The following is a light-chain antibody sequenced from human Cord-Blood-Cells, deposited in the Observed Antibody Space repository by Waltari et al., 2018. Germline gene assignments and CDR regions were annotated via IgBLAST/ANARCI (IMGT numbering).Light chain of an antibody. CDR3: SSYTSSSPYV. CDR2: DGS. Sequence: QSALTQPASVSGSPGQSITISCTGTSSDVGGYNYVSWYQQPPGKAPKLMIYDGSNAPSGVSNRFSCSKSGNTASLTISGLQAEDEADYYCSSYTSSSPYVFGTGTKVTVL. V-gene: IGLV2-14*01. CDR1: SSDVGGYNY. J-gene: IGLJ1*01.